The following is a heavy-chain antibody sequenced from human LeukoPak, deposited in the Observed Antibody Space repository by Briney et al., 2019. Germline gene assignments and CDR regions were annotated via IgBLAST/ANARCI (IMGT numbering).Heavy chain of an antibody. Sequence: SVKVSCKASGGTFSSYAISWVRQAPGQGLEWMGRIIPILGIANYAQKFQGRVTITADKSTSTAYMELSSLRSEDTAVYYCARDLGYNWNYWFDPWGQGALVTVSS. CDR2: IIPILGIA. CDR3: ARDLGYNWNYWFDP. CDR1: GGTFSSYA. D-gene: IGHD1-7*01. J-gene: IGHJ5*02. V-gene: IGHV1-69*04.